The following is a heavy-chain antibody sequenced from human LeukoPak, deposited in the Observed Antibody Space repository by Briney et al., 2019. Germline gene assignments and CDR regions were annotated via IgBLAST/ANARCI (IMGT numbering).Heavy chain of an antibody. CDR3: ARGYDFWSGYYFDY. CDR2: IYYSGGT. V-gene: IGHV4-31*03. D-gene: IGHD3-3*01. CDR1: GGSISSGGYY. Sequence: SETLSLTCTVSGGSISSGGYYWSWIRQHPGKGLEWIGYIYYSGGTYYNPSLKSRVTISVDTSKNQFSLRLSSVTAADTAVYYCARGYDFWSGYYFDYWGQGTLVTVSS. J-gene: IGHJ4*02.